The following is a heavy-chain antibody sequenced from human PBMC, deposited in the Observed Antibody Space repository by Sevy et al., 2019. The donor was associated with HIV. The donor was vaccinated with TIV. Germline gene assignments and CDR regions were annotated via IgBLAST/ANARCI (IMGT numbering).Heavy chain of an antibody. J-gene: IGHJ6*02. CDR2: IKRKTDGGKT. D-gene: IGHD6-13*01. Sequence: GGSLRLSCAASGFTFSTWMNWVRQAPGKGLEWVGRIKRKTDGGKTDYAAPVKDRLTISRDNSTNTLYLQMNSLKTEDTAVYYCTGDRASSWNFYYGMDVWGQGTTVTVSS. V-gene: IGHV3-15*07. CDR1: GFTFSTW. CDR3: TGDRASSWNFYYGMDV.